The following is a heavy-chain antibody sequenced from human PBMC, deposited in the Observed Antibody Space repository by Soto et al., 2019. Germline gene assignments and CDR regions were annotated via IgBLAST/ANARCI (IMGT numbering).Heavy chain of an antibody. CDR3: ARDLRLGAAAWQEYCQY. CDR2: ISYDGNEQ. D-gene: IGHD1-26*01. Sequence: GGSLRLSCAASGFIFSNYAMQWVRQAPGKGLEWVASISYDGNEQYYADSVKGRFTISRDNSKLYPQMTSLRGDDTAVYHCARDLRLGAAAWQEYCQYWGQGTRVTVSS. J-gene: IGHJ1*01. V-gene: IGHV3-30-3*01. CDR1: GFIFSNYA.